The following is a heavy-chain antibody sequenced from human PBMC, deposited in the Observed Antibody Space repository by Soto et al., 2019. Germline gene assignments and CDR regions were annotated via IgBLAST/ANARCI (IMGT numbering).Heavy chain of an antibody. CDR2: VSTYNGDT. D-gene: IGHD3-3*01. CDR1: GYSFTHYG. V-gene: IGHV1-18*01. Sequence: QVQLVQSAAEVKEPGTSVKVSCKTSGYSFTHYGITWVRQAPGQGLEWLGWVSTYNGDTDYTQKVEGRVTMTADTSTSTAYMELRSLRSGDTAVYYCARTPRGDFWSGYYHYHYYYMDVWGAGTTVTVSS. CDR3: ARTPRGDFWSGYYHYHYYYMDV. J-gene: IGHJ6*03.